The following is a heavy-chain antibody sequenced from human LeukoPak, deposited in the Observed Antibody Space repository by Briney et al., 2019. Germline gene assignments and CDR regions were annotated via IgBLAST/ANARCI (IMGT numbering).Heavy chain of an antibody. CDR1: GYTFTGYY. CDR3: ARVRDYYDSSGYYIDY. D-gene: IGHD3-22*01. V-gene: IGHV1-2*02. CDR2: INPNSGGT. Sequence: GASVKVSCKASGYTFTGYYMHWVPQAPGQGLEWMGWINPNSGGTNYAQKFQGRVTMTRDTSISTAYMELSRLRSDDTAVYYCARVRDYYDSSGYYIDYWGQGTLVTVSS. J-gene: IGHJ4*02.